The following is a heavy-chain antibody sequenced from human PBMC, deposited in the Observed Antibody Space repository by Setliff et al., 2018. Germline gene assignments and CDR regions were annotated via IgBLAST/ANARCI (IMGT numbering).Heavy chain of an antibody. CDR1: AYTFLSYG. J-gene: IGHJ4*02. V-gene: IGHV1-18*01. Sequence: GASVKVSCKASAYTFLSYGMSWVRQAPGQGFEWMGWISAYTGKTDYAQNFQGRITMTTDTSTSTAYMDLRGLRSDDTAVYYCARAPRLEWILPTFDYWGQGTPVTVSS. D-gene: IGHD3-3*01. CDR3: ARAPRLEWILPTFDY. CDR2: ISAYTGKT.